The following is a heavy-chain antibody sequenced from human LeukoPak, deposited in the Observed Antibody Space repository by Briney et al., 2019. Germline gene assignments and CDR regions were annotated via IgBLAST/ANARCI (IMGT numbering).Heavy chain of an antibody. CDR3: ARVLVATFSGFFDY. V-gene: IGHV1-69*13. J-gene: IGHJ4*02. CDR1: GRTFSSYA. CDR2: IIPIFGTA. Sequence: ASVKVSCKASGRTFSSYAISWVRQAPGQGLEWMGGIIPIFGTANYARKFQGRVTITADESTSTAYMEPSSLRSEDTAVYYCARVLVATFSGFFDYWRQGTLVTASS. D-gene: IGHD1-26*01.